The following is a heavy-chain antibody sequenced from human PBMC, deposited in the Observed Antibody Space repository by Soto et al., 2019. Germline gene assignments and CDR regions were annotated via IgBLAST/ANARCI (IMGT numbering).Heavy chain of an antibody. CDR2: IIPIFGTA. J-gene: IGHJ4*02. CDR1: GYTFTNYG. D-gene: IGHD6-19*01. V-gene: IGHV1-69*13. CDR3: ASPIPHSSGWYYFDY. Sequence: GASVKVSCEASGYTFTNYGINCVRQAPGQGLEWMGGIIPIFGTANYAQKFQGRVTITADESTSTAYMGLSSLRSEDTAVYYCASPIPHSSGWYYFDYWGQGTLVTVSS.